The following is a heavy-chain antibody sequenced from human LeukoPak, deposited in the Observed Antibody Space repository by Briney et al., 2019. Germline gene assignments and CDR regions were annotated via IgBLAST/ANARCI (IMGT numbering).Heavy chain of an antibody. CDR2: INHSGST. CDR1: GGSFSGYY. CDR3: ARHQVVGATYAAFDI. V-gene: IGHV4-34*01. D-gene: IGHD1-26*01. Sequence: SETLSLTCAVYGGSFSGYYWSWIRQPPGKGLEWIGEINHSGSTNYNPSLKSRVTISVDTSKNQFSLKLSSVTAADTAVYYCARHQVVGATYAAFDIWGQGTMVTVSS. J-gene: IGHJ3*02.